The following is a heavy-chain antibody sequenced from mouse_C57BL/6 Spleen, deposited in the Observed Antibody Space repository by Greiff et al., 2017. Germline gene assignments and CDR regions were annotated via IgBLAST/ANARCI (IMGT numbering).Heavy chain of an antibody. CDR2: IYPGSGST. D-gene: IGHD1-1*01. Sequence: VQLQQPGAELVKPGASVKMSCKASGYTFTSYWITWVKQRPGQGLEWIGDIYPGSGSTNYNEKFKSKATLTVDTSSSTAYMQLSSLTSEDSAVSSYAATVVADWYFAVWGTGTTVTVSS. V-gene: IGHV1-55*01. J-gene: IGHJ1*03. CDR3: AATVVADWYFAV. CDR1: GYTFTSYW.